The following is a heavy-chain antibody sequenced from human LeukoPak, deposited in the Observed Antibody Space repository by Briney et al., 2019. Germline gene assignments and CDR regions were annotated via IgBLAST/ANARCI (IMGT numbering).Heavy chain of an antibody. V-gene: IGHV1-69*04. Sequence: ASVKVSCKASGGTFSSYAISWVRQAPGQGLEWMGRIIPILGIANYAQKFQGWVTMTRDTSISTAYMELSRLRSDDTAVYYCARAVVVEDAFDIWGQGTMVTVSS. D-gene: IGHD2-15*01. CDR1: GGTFSSYA. CDR3: ARAVVVEDAFDI. CDR2: IIPILGIA. J-gene: IGHJ3*02.